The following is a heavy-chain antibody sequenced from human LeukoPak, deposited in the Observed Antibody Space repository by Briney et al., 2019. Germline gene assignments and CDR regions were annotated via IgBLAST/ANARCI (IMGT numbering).Heavy chain of an antibody. CDR2: IDPNSGDT. D-gene: IGHD2-8*02. Sequence: ASVKVSCKASGYSSTGYFIHWVRQAPGQGLEWMGCIDPNSGDTKYAQKFQGRVSMPRDTSTRTAYMELSRLRSDDTAVYFCARSGSTGCSLDYWGQGTLVTVSS. V-gene: IGHV1-2*02. J-gene: IGHJ4*02. CDR1: GYSSTGYF. CDR3: ARSGSTGCSLDY.